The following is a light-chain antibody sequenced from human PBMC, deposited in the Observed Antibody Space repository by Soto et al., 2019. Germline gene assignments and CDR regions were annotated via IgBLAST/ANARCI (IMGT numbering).Light chain of an antibody. V-gene: IGKV4-1*01. CDR2: WAS. CDR3: QHYHGWPIT. J-gene: IGKJ5*01. Sequence: DIVMTQSPDSLAVSLGERATINCKSSQSVLYSSNNKNHLAWYQQKPGQPPKLVIYWASTRESGVPARFSGSGSGTEFTLTISSLQSEDFAVYYCQHYHGWPITFGQGTRLEIK. CDR1: QSVLYSSNNKNH.